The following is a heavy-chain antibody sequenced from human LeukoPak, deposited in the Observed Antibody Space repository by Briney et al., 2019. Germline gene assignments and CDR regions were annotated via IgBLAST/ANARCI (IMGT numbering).Heavy chain of an antibody. D-gene: IGHD3-22*01. J-gene: IGHJ1*01. V-gene: IGHV4-61*02. CDR2: IYASAST. CDR1: GDSLSSGSYY. CDR3: ATEYYYSSGYFHH. Sequence: PSQTLSLTCTVSGDSLSSGSYYRSWIRQPAGKGLEWIGRIYASASTNYNPSLESRVSISVDTSKNQISLKLNSVTAADTAVYYCATEYYYSSGYFHHWGQGTLVTVSS.